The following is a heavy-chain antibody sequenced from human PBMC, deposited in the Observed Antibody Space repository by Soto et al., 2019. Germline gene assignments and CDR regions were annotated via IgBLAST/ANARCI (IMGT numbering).Heavy chain of an antibody. CDR2: ISAYNGNT. J-gene: IGHJ5*02. D-gene: IGHD4-17*01. V-gene: IGHV1-18*01. CDR3: AMDYGEYDFGEGNWFDP. CDR1: GYTFTSYG. Sequence: ASVKVSCKASGYTFTSYGISWVRQAPGQGLEWMGWISAYNGNTNYAQKLQGRVTMTTDTSTSTAYMELRSLRSDDTAVYFCAMDYGEYDFGEGNWFDPWGQGTPVTVSS.